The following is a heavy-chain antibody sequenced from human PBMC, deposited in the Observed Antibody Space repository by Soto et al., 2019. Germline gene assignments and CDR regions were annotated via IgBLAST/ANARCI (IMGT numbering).Heavy chain of an antibody. V-gene: IGHV3-23*01. Sequence: GGSLRLSCAATGFTFNNFALSWVRQGPGKGLEWVSGISGGGEATRHADSVKGRFTISRDNAESMVYLDMYSLIPDDTAIYYGAKNMHSSTGFDYWGQGAPVT. J-gene: IGHJ4*02. CDR2: ISGGGEAT. CDR1: GFTFNNFA. D-gene: IGHD6-6*01. CDR3: AKNMHSSTGFDY.